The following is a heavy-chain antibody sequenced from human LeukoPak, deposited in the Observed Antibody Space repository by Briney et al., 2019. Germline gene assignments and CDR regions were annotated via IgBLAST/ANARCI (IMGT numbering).Heavy chain of an antibody. CDR2: INAGNGNT. J-gene: IGHJ4*02. CDR1: GYTFTSYA. D-gene: IGHD1-26*01. V-gene: IGHV1-3*01. Sequence: ASVKVSCKASGYTFTSYAMHWVRQAPGQGLEWMGWINAGNGNTKYSQKFQGRVTITRDTSASTAYMELSSLRSEDTAVYYCARAEWELLSPFDYWGQGTLVTVSS. CDR3: ARAEWELLSPFDY.